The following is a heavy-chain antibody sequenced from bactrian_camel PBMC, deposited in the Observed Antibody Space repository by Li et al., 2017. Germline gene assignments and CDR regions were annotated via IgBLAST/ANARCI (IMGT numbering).Heavy chain of an antibody. Sequence: HVQLVESGGGSVQAGGSLRLSCAFDAYTPANVRMAWFRQAPGKEREGVAIIGSSGSTGYADSVKGRFTISKDNAKNTLYLQMNSLKPEDTVMYYCAADKYNLGLARSYTYWGQGTQVTVS. CDR3: AADKYNLGLARSYTY. CDR1: AYTPANVR. V-gene: IGHV3S55*01. J-gene: IGHJ4*01. D-gene: IGHD5*01. CDR2: IGSSGST.